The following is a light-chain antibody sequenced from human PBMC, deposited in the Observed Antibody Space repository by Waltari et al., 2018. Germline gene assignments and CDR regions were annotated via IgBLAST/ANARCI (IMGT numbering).Light chain of an antibody. CDR2: GAS. J-gene: IGKJ2*01. CDR1: QSVSSN. CDR3: QQYNSYPYT. V-gene: IGKV3-15*01. Sequence: EIVMTQSPATLSASPGERASLSCRASQSVSSNLAWFQQRPGQPPRLLIYGASTRATGIPARFSGSWSGAEFTLTISSLQPDDFATYYCQQYNSYPYTFGQGTKLEIK.